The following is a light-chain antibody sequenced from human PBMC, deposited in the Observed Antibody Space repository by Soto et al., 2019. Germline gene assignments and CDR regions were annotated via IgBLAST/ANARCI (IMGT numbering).Light chain of an antibody. Sequence: EIVLTQSPGTLSLSPGEGATLSCRASQTVSSYLACYQQTPGQDPRLLSFDASNRTTGISDRFSGSGSGTDFTLTISRLAPEYFAVYYCQQYGSSPWTFGQGTKVEIK. J-gene: IGKJ1*01. CDR1: QTVSSY. CDR3: QQYGSSPWT. V-gene: IGKV3-20*01. CDR2: DAS.